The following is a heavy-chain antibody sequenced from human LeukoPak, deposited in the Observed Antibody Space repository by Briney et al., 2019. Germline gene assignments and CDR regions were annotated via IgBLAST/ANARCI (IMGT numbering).Heavy chain of an antibody. Sequence: SETLSLTXTVSGGSIRRFYWSWIRQPAGKGLEWIGRIYTSGSTNYNPSLKSRVTISVDTSKNQFSLKLSSVTAADTAVYYCARDGTMGATIDYWGQGTLVTVSS. CDR1: GGSIRRFY. J-gene: IGHJ4*02. CDR3: ARDGTMGATIDY. CDR2: IYTSGST. V-gene: IGHV4-4*07. D-gene: IGHD1-26*01.